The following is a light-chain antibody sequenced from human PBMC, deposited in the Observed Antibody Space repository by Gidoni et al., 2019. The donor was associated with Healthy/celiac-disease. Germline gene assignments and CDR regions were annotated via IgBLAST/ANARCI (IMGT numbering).Light chain of an antibody. CDR1: QSVSSY. CDR3: QQRSNWPLT. CDR2: DAS. Sequence: EIVLTQSPATLSLSPGERATLSCRASQSVSSYLAWYHQKPGQAPRLLIYDASNRATGIPARFSGSGSGTDFTLTTSSLEPEDFAVYYCQQRSNWPLTFGQGTRLEIK. J-gene: IGKJ5*01. V-gene: IGKV3-11*01.